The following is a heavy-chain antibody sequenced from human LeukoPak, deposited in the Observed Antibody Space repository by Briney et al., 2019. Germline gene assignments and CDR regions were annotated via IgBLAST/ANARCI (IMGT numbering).Heavy chain of an antibody. CDR3: ARHSPLLPFDY. Sequence: SETLSLTCTVSGHSISSGYYWGWIRQPPGKGLEWIGSIYHSGSTYYNPSLKSRVTISVDTSKNQFSLKLSSVTAADTAVYYCARHSPLLPFDYWGQGTLVTVSS. J-gene: IGHJ4*02. CDR1: GHSISSGYY. V-gene: IGHV4-38-2*02. D-gene: IGHD3-22*01. CDR2: IYHSGST.